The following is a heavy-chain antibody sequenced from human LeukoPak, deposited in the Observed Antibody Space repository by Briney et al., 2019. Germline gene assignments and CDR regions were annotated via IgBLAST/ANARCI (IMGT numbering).Heavy chain of an antibody. D-gene: IGHD4-11*01. Sequence: GGSLRLSCAASGFTFSSYSMNWVRQAPGKGLEWVSYISGSSSTIYYADSVKGRFTISRDNAKNSLYLQMNSLRAEDTAVYYCARDLPTTVTTFSPFDPWGQGTLVTVSS. CDR3: ARDLPTTVTTFSPFDP. V-gene: IGHV3-48*01. J-gene: IGHJ5*02. CDR2: ISGSSSTI. CDR1: GFTFSSYS.